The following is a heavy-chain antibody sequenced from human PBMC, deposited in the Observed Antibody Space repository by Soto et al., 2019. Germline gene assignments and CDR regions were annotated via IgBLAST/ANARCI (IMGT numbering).Heavy chain of an antibody. Sequence: PGGSLRLSCAASGFTFSTDATHWVRQAPGKGLEWVAFISYDGSNKHYADSVKGRFTISRDNSKNTLFLQMNSLRAEDTAVYFCARGWYSELLDYWGQGALVTVSS. CDR2: ISYDGSNK. CDR3: ARGWYSELLDY. V-gene: IGHV3-30-3*01. CDR1: GFTFSTDA. J-gene: IGHJ4*02. D-gene: IGHD1-26*01.